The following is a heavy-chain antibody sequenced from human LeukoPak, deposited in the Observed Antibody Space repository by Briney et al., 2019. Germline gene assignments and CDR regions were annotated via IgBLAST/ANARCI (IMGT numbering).Heavy chain of an antibody. Sequence: PGGSLRLSCVASGFTFKNYVMNWVRQAPGKGLAWLATIYGSGVSISYADSVKGRFTISRDNSNNTLYLQMNSLRAEDTAMYYCAKDLGWELPAEAYWGQGILVTVSS. CDR2: IYGSGVSI. CDR1: GFTFKNYV. V-gene: IGHV3-23*01. D-gene: IGHD1-26*01. J-gene: IGHJ4*02. CDR3: AKDLGWELPAEAY.